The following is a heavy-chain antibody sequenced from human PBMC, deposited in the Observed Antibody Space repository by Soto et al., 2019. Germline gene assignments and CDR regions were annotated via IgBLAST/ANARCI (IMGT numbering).Heavy chain of an antibody. J-gene: IGHJ6*02. Sequence: GASVKVSCKASGYTFTSYGISWVRQAPGQGLEWMGWISAYNGNTNYAQKLQGRVTMTTDTSTSTAYMELRSLRSDDTVVFYCARDGEAPLLYGMDVWGQGTTVTVSS. V-gene: IGHV1-18*01. CDR2: ISAYNGNT. CDR3: ARDGEAPLLYGMDV. CDR1: GYTFTSYG. D-gene: IGHD3-10*01.